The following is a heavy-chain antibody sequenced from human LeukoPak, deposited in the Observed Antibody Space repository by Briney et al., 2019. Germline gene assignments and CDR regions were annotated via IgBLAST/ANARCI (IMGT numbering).Heavy chain of an antibody. CDR2: ISSSDTTI. Sequence: NPGGSLRLSCAASGFSFTSYEMNWVRQAPGKGLEWISYISSSDTTIYYADSVKGRFTISRDNAKNSLYLQMNRLRAEDTAVYYCARDSRRYSMSQLNFYSYGMDVWGQGTMVTVSS. D-gene: IGHD3-9*01. CDR3: ARDSRRYSMSQLNFYSYGMDV. J-gene: IGHJ6*02. V-gene: IGHV3-48*03. CDR1: GFSFTSYE.